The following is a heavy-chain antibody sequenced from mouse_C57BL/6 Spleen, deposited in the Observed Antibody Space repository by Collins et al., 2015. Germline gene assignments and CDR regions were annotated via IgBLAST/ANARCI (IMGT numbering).Heavy chain of an antibody. Sequence: QVQLQQPGAELVKPGASVKLSCKASGYTFTSYWMHWVKQRPGQGLEWIGMIHPNSGSTNYNEKFKSKATLTVDKSSSTAYMQLSSLTSEDSAVYYCARQLDKYAMDYWGQGTSVTVSS. D-gene: IGHD3-1*01. CDR3: ARQLDKYAMDY. V-gene: IGHV1-64*01. CDR2: IHPNSGST. J-gene: IGHJ4*01. CDR1: GYTFTSYW.